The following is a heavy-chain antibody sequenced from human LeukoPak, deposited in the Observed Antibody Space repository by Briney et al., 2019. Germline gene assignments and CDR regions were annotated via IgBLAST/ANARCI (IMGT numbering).Heavy chain of an antibody. Sequence: GGSLRLSCAASGFTFSSYWMHWVRQAPGKGLVWASRVNSDGTGTTYADSVEGRFTISRDNAKNTVYLQMHSLRAEDTAIYYCIRTLIVATSPYMDVWGKGTTVTVSS. J-gene: IGHJ6*03. V-gene: IGHV3-74*01. CDR2: VNSDGTGT. D-gene: IGHD5-12*01. CDR3: IRTLIVATSPYMDV. CDR1: GFTFSSYW.